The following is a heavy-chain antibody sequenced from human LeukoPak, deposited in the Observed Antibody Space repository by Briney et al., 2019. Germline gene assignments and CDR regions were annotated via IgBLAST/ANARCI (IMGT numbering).Heavy chain of an antibody. CDR3: TSLTPGGHDAFDI. D-gene: IGHD2-2*01. J-gene: IGHJ3*02. CDR1: GGSISSGSYY. Sequence: SETLSLTCTVSGGSISSGSYYWSWIRQPAGKGLEWIGRIYTSGSTNYNPSLKSRVTISVDTSKNQFSLKLSSVTAADTAVHYCTSLTPGGHDAFDIWGQGTMVTVSS. CDR2: IYTSGST. V-gene: IGHV4-61*02.